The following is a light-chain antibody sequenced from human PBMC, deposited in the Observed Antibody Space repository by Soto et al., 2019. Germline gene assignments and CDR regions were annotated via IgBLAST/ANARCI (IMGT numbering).Light chain of an antibody. Sequence: EIVLTRSPGTLSLSPGEGASLSCRASQSVRSNYLAWYQQKPGQAPRLLIYGASSRATGIPDRFSGSGSGTDFTLTISRLESEDFAVYYCQRDGSSPPHTFGQATRLE. J-gene: IGKJ2*01. CDR3: QRDGSSPPHT. CDR2: GAS. CDR1: QSVRSNY. V-gene: IGKV3-20*01.